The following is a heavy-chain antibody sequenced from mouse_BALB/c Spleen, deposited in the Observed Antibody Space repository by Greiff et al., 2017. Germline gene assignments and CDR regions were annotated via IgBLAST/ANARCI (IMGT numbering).Heavy chain of an antibody. CDR3: ARMDGSDWFAY. V-gene: IGHV1-80*01. CDR1: GYAFTSYW. Sequence: VQLQQSGAELVRPGSSVKISCKASGYAFTSYWMNWVKQRPGQGLEWIGQIYPGDGDTNYNGKFKGKATLTADKSSSTAYMQLSSLTSEDSAVYFCARMDGSDWFAYWGQGTLVTVSA. D-gene: IGHD1-1*02. CDR2: IYPGDGDT. J-gene: IGHJ3*01.